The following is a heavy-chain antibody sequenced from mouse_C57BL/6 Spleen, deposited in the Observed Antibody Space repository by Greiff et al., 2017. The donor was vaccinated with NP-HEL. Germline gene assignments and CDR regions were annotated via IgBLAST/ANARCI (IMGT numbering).Heavy chain of an antibody. Sequence: QVQLQQPGAELVRPGSSVKLSCKASGYTFTSYWMDWVKQRPGQGLEWIGNIYPSDSETHYNQKFKDKATLTVDKSSSTVYMELSRLTSEDSAVYFCARHAYYSNYGLGDWGQGTTLTVSS. CDR1: GYTFTSYW. CDR3: ARHAYYSNYGLGD. CDR2: IYPSDSET. D-gene: IGHD2-5*01. V-gene: IGHV1-61*01. J-gene: IGHJ2*01.